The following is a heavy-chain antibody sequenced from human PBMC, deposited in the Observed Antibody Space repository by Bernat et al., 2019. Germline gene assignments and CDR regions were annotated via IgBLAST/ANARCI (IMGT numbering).Heavy chain of an antibody. V-gene: IGHV3-15*01. Sequence: EVHLVESGGGLVKPGGSLRLSCAASGFTFSNAWMNWVRQAPGKGLEWVGRIKSKTDGGTTDYAAPVKGRFTISRDDSKNTLYLQMNSLKTEDTAVYYCTTPRATVTTFDYYYYGMDVRGQGTTVTVSS. CDR1: GFTFSNAW. CDR3: TTPRATVTTFDYYYYGMDV. D-gene: IGHD4-17*01. CDR2: IKSKTDGGTT. J-gene: IGHJ6*02.